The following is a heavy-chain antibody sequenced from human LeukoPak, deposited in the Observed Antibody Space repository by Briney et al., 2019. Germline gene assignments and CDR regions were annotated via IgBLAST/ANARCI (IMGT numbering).Heavy chain of an antibody. CDR3: ARDQEGFDY. V-gene: IGHV1-46*01. J-gene: IGHJ4*02. CDR1: GYTFTSNY. CDR2: IYPRDGST. Sequence: ASVKVSCKASGYTFTSNYIHWVRQAPGQGLEWMGMIYPRDGSTSYAQKFQGRVTVTRDTSTSTVHMELSGLRSEDTAVHYCARDQEGFDYWGQGTLVTVSS.